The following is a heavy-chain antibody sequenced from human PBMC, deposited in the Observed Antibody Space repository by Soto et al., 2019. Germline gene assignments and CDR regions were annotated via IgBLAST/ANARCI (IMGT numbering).Heavy chain of an antibody. D-gene: IGHD1-26*01. J-gene: IGHJ4*02. V-gene: IGHV3-21*01. CDR2: IGTSGSYI. CDR3: ARGSAFIGLDY. Sequence: APGKGLEWVSSIGTSGSYIYDTDSVKGRFTISRDNTKDSLYLQMNSLRAEDTAIYYCARGSAFIGLDYWGQGTPVTVSS.